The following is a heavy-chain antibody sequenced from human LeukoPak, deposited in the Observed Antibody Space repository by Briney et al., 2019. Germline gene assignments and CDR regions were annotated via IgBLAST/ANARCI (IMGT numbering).Heavy chain of an antibody. CDR3: ARFDPPPPSDAFDI. V-gene: IGHV4-4*02. CDR2: IYHSGST. J-gene: IGHJ3*02. Sequence: SETLSLTCAVSGGSISSSNWWSWVRQPPGQGLEWIGEIYHSGSTNYNPSLKSRVTISVDKSKNQFSLKLSSVTAADTAVYYCARFDPPPPSDAFDIWGQGTMVTVSS. CDR1: GGSISSSNW.